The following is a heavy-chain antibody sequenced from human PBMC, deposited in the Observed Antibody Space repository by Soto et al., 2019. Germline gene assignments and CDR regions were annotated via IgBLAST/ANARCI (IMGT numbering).Heavy chain of an antibody. CDR2: ISYDGSEK. Sequence: LRLSCAASGFSFSDHAIHWVRQAPGKGLEWVAVISYDGSEKYYADSVRGRFIISRDNSNNTLYLQLSSLRADDTAVYYCAKISRDSSVDFWGQGTLVTVSS. D-gene: IGHD3-22*01. CDR3: AKISRDSSVDF. CDR1: GFSFSDHA. V-gene: IGHV3-30*18. J-gene: IGHJ4*02.